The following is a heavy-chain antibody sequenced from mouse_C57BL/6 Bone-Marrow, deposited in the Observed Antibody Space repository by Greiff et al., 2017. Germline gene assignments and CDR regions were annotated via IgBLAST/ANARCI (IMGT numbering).Heavy chain of an antibody. CDR1: GFNIKDDY. J-gene: IGHJ2*01. CDR3: TTRGSYGCFDY. CDR2: IDPENGDT. Sequence: VQLQQSGAELVRPGASVKLSCTASGFNIKDDYMHWVKQRPEQGLEWIGWIDPENGDTEYASKFQGKATITADASSNTAYLQLSSLTSADTAFYYCTTRGSYGCFDYWGQGTTLTVSS. D-gene: IGHD2-2*01. V-gene: IGHV14-4*01.